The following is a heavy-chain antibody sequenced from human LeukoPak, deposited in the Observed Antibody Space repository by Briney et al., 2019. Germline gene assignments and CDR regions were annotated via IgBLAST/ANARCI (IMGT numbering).Heavy chain of an antibody. CDR2: INAGNGNT. Sequence: ASVKVSCKASGYTFTSYAMHWVRQAPGQRLEWMGWINAGNGNTKYSQKFQGRVTITRDTSASTAYMELSSLRSEDTAVYYCARGYCSGGSCPDYYYYGMDVWGQGTTVTVSS. J-gene: IGHJ6*02. CDR3: ARGYCSGGSCPDYYYYGMDV. CDR1: GYTFTSYA. D-gene: IGHD2-15*01. V-gene: IGHV1-3*01.